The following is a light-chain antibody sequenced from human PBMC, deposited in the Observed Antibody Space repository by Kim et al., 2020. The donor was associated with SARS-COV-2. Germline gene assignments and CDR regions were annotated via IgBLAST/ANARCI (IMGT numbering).Light chain of an antibody. J-gene: IGLJ2*01. V-gene: IGLV3-21*03. CDR1: NIGSKS. CDR2: DDS. CDR3: QVWDSSSDHVV. Sequence: SYELTQPPSVSVAPGKTARITCGGNNIGSKSVHWYQQKPGQAPVLVVYDDSDRHSGIPERFSGSNSGNTATLTISRVEAGDEADYYCQVWDSSSDHVVFGGGTKLTVL.